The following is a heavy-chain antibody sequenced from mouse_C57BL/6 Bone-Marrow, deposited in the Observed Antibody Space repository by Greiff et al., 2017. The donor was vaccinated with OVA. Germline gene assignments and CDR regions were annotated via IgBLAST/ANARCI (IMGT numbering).Heavy chain of an antibody. Sequence: QVHVKQSGAELVKPGASVKLSCKASGYTFTEYTIHWVKQRSGQGLEWIGWFYPGSGSIKYNEKFKDKATLTADKSSSTVYMELSRLTSEDSAVYFCARHEEVTTVVATDFDYWGQGTTLTVSS. V-gene: IGHV1-62-2*01. D-gene: IGHD1-1*01. CDR3: ARHEEVTTVVATDFDY. J-gene: IGHJ2*01. CDR1: GYTFTEYT. CDR2: FYPGSGSI.